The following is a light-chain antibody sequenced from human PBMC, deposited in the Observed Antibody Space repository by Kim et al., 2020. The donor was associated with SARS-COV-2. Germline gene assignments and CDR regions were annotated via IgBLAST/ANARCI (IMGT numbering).Light chain of an antibody. Sequence: EIVLTQSPATLSLSPGERATLSCRASQSVSSYLTWYQQKPGQAPGLLIYDASNRATGIPARFSGSGSGTDFTLTISSLEPEDFAVYYCQADTFGQGTKLEI. V-gene: IGKV3-11*01. CDR3: QADT. J-gene: IGKJ2*01. CDR1: QSVSSY. CDR2: DAS.